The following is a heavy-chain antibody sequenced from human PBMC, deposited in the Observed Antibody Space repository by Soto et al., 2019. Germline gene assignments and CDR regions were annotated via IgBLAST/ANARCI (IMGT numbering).Heavy chain of an antibody. CDR3: ARDPFDF. CDR1: GFTFSSYA. V-gene: IGHV3-30-3*01. J-gene: IGHJ5*01. Sequence: LRLSCAASGFTFSSYAMHWVRQAPGKGLEWVAVISYDGSNKYYADSVKGRFTISRDNSKNTLYLQMNSLRAEDTAVYYCARDPFDFWGQGTLVTVS. CDR2: ISYDGSNK.